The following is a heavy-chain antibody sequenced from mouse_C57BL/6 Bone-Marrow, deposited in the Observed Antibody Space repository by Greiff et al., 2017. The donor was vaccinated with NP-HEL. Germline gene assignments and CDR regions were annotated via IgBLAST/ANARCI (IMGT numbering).Heavy chain of an antibody. CDR3: ARWGTGYFDY. Sequence: VQLQQPGAELVRPGSSVKLSCKASGYTFTSYWMDWVKQRPGQGLEWIGNIYPSDSETHYNQKFKDKATLTVDKSSSTAYMQLSSLTSEDSAVYYCARWGTGYFDYWGQGTTLTVSS. CDR2: IYPSDSET. CDR1: GYTFTSYW. D-gene: IGHD3-3*01. V-gene: IGHV1-61*01. J-gene: IGHJ2*01.